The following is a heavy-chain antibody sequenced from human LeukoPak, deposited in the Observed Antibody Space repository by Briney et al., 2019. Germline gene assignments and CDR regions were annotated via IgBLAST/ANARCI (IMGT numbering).Heavy chain of an antibody. D-gene: IGHD5-24*01. V-gene: IGHV4-4*07. CDR2: IYTSGST. J-gene: IGHJ5*02. Sequence: SETLSLTCTVSGGSISSYSWSWIRQPAGKGLEWIGRIYTSGSTNYNPSLKSRVTMSVDTSKNQFSLRLNSVTAADTAVYFCARIGGRKDGDNWYLWFDPWGQGTLVTVSS. CDR3: ARIGGRKDGDNWYLWFDP. CDR1: GGSISSYS.